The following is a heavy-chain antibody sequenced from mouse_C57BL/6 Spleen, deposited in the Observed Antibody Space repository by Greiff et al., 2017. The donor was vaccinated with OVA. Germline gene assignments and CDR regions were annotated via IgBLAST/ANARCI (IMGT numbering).Heavy chain of an antibody. D-gene: IGHD1-1*01. Sequence: QVQLQQPGAELVKPGASVKLSCKASGYTFTSYWMQGVKQRPGQGLEWIGEIDPSDSYTNYNQKFKGKATLTVDTSSSTAYMQLSSLTSEDSAVYYCARGRDYYGSRGFAYWGQGTLVTVSA. CDR1: GYTFTSYW. CDR3: ARGRDYYGSRGFAY. J-gene: IGHJ3*01. V-gene: IGHV1-50*01. CDR2: IDPSDSYT.